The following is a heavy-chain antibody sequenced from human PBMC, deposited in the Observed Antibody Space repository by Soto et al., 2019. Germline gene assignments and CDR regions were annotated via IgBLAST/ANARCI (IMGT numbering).Heavy chain of an antibody. J-gene: IGHJ3*02. CDR1: GYTFTSYY. CDR3: ARGPVLRYFDWRLDAFDI. V-gene: IGHV1-46*03. Sequence: ASVKVSCKGSGYTFTSYYMHWVRRAPRQGLEWMGIINPSGGSTSYAQKFQGRVTMTRDTSTSTVYMELSSLRSEDTAVYYCARGPVLRYFDWRLDAFDIWGQGTMVTVSS. CDR2: INPSGGST. D-gene: IGHD3-9*01.